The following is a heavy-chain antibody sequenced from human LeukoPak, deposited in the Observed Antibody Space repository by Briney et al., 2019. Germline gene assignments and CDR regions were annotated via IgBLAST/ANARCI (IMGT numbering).Heavy chain of an antibody. J-gene: IGHJ4*02. D-gene: IGHD3-22*01. CDR2: INHSGST. CDR3: ARGDSSGYLDY. V-gene: IGHV4-34*01. Sequence: PSETLSLTCAVYGGSFSGYYWSWIRQPPGKGLEWIGEINHSGSTNYNPSLKSRVTLSVDTSKNQFSLKLSSVTAADTAVYYCARGDSSGYLDYWGQGTLVTVSS. CDR1: GGSFSGYY.